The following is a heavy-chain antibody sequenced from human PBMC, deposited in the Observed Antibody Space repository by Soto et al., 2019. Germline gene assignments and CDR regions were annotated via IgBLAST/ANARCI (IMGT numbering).Heavy chain of an antibody. V-gene: IGHV3-30-3*01. Sequence: VGSLRLSCAASGFTFSSYAIHWVRQAPGKGLEWVAVISYDGSNKYYADSVKGRFTISRDNSKNTLYLQMNSLRAEDTAVYYCARETYYDFWSGPYYGMDVWGQGTTVTVSS. D-gene: IGHD3-3*01. CDR3: ARETYYDFWSGPYYGMDV. J-gene: IGHJ6*02. CDR1: GFTFSSYA. CDR2: ISYDGSNK.